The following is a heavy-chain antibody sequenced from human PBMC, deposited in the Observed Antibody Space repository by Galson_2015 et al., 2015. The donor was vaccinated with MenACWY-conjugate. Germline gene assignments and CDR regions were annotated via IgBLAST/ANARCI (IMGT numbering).Heavy chain of an antibody. J-gene: IGHJ4*02. CDR2: ISSSCTTI. D-gene: IGHD6-19*01. Sequence: LRLSCAASAFTFSSFEMNWVRQAPGKGLEWVSYISSSCTTIYYSDSVKGRFTISRDNAKNSLYLQMNSLRAEDTAVYYCARLAVPGLNWGQGTLVTVSS. CDR3: ARLAVPGLN. CDR1: AFTFSSFE. V-gene: IGHV3-48*03.